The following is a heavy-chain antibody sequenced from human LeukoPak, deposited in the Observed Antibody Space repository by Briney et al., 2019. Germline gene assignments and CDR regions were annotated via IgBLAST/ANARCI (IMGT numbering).Heavy chain of an antibody. Sequence: GGSLRLSCAASGFTFSSYAMHWVRQAPGKGLEWVAVISYDGSNKYYADSVKGRFTISRDNSKNTLYLQMNSLRAEDTAVYYCAGSELYYFDHWGQGTLVTVSS. D-gene: IGHD1-7*01. V-gene: IGHV3-30-3*01. CDR2: ISYDGSNK. CDR3: AGSELYYFDH. CDR1: GFTFSSYA. J-gene: IGHJ4*02.